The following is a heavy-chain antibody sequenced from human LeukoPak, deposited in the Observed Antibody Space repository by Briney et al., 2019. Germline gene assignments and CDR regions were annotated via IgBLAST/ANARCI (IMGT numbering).Heavy chain of an antibody. V-gene: IGHV3-23*01. J-gene: IGHJ4*01. CDR3: SQDTCTSRDCFDS. CDR1: GYIFGDFA. Sequence: GGSLRLSCAASGYIFGDFAMDWVRQAPGKGLEWMSGIEGGGYSTHYADSVKGRFTISRDNPRSTLYLEMENLRVEDTTIYYCSQDTCTSRDCFDSWGHGTLVIVSS. D-gene: IGHD2-21*01. CDR2: IEGGGYST.